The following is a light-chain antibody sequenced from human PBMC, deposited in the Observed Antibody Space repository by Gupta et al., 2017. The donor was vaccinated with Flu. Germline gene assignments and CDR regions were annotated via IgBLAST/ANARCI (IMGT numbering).Light chain of an antibody. J-gene: IGLJ2*01. CDR3: SSYTTTSSRL. CDR2: EVS. V-gene: IGLV2-14*01. Sequence: SITISCTGTSSDVGLYTFVSWYQQHPGKAPKLLIYEVSDRPSGVSDRFSGSKSGNTASLTISGLQSEDEADYYCSSYTTTSSRLFGGGTRLTVL. CDR1: SSDVGLYTF.